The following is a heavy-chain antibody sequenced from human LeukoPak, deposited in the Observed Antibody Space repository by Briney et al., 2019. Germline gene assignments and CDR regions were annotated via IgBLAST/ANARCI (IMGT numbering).Heavy chain of an antibody. D-gene: IGHD2-21*02. CDR3: ARVRDHDAFDI. Sequence: GGSLRLSCAASGFTFSSYDMHWVRQATGKGLEWVSAIGTAGDTYYPGSVKGRFTISRENAKNSLYLQMNSLGAGDTAVYYCARVRDHDAFDIWGQGTMVTVSS. CDR1: GFTFSSYD. J-gene: IGHJ3*02. V-gene: IGHV3-13*01. CDR2: IGTAGDT.